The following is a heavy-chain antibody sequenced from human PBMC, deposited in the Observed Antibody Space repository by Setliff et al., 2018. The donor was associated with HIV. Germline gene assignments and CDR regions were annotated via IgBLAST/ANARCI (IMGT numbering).Heavy chain of an antibody. D-gene: IGHD3-10*01. CDR2: IIPIFGTA. V-gene: IGHV1-69*05. CDR1: GGTFSSYA. CDR3: ARGKGVGGVVITGGLDV. J-gene: IGHJ6*04. Sequence: RASVKVSCKASGGTFSSYAISWVRQAPGQGLEWMGGIIPIFGTANYAQKFQGRVTITRDTSISTAYMELSSLTSEDTAVYYCARGKGVGGVVITGGLDVWGKGTTVTVSS.